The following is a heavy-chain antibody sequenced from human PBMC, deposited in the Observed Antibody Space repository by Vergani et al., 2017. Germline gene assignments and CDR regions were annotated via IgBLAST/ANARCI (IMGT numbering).Heavy chain of an antibody. CDR1: GGSISSSSYY. CDR3: ARHEYPWVGAD. J-gene: IGHJ4*02. CDR2: IYYSGST. V-gene: IGHV4-39*01. D-gene: IGHD2-2*02. Sequence: QLQLQESGPGLVKPSETLSLTCTVSGGSISSSSYYWGWIRQPPGKGLEWIGSIYYSGSTYYNPSLKSRVTISVDTSKNQFSLKLSSVTAADTAVYYCARHEYPWVGADWGQGTLVTVSS.